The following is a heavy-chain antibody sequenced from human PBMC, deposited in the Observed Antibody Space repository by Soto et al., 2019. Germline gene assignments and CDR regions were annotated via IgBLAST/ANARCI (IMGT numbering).Heavy chain of an antibody. Sequence: SETLSLTCVVSGASISSGDYAWNWVRQPPGKGLEWLGYIYNNGGSYYNSSLKSRVTISLDRSQNHFSLRLNSVTAADTALYFCARGDKNNDYYFDHWGQGTLVTVSS. CDR2: IYNNGGS. D-gene: IGHD3-16*01. CDR3: ARGDKNNDYYFDH. CDR1: GASISSGDYA. V-gene: IGHV4-30-2*01. J-gene: IGHJ4*02.